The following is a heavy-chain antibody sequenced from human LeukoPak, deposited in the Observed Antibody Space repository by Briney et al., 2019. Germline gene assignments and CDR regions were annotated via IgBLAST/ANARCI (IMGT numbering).Heavy chain of an antibody. V-gene: IGHV3-30*03. Sequence: PGGSLRLSCAASGFTFSSYGMHWVRQAPGKGLEWVAVISYDGSNKYYADSVEGRFTISRDNSKNTLYLHMNSLRAEDTAIYYCARPFLRYCSTSSCYAFDIWGQGTMVTVSS. J-gene: IGHJ3*02. D-gene: IGHD2-2*01. CDR3: ARPFLRYCSTSSCYAFDI. CDR2: ISYDGSNK. CDR1: GFTFSSYG.